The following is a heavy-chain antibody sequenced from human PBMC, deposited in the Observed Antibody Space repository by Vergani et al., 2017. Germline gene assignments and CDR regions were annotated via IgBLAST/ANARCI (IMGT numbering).Heavy chain of an antibody. CDR3: TTDPQCCSDGSCYWRGNHHDYGMDV. Sequence: EVQLVESGGGIVKPGGSLRLSCVASGFSFRNAWMNWVRRTPGKGLEWVGRIKSTFDRGTTEYAAAVKGRFTISRDNSKNTLFLQMNGLKTEDIGMYYWTTDPQCCSDGSCYWRGNHHDYGMDVWGQGTTVTVSS. D-gene: IGHD2-15*01. V-gene: IGHV3-15*07. J-gene: IGHJ6*02. CDR2: IKSTFDRGTT. CDR1: GFSFRNAW.